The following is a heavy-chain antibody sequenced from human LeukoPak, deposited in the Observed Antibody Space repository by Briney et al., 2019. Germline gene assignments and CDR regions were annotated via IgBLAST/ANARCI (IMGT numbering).Heavy chain of an antibody. Sequence: SETLSLTCTVSGGSISSYYWSWIRQPAGKGLEWIGRIYTSGSTNYNPSLKSRGPMSIDTSKNQFSLELSSVTAADTAVYYCAREISRYNWNYEDYMDVWGKGTTVTVSS. V-gene: IGHV4-4*07. J-gene: IGHJ6*03. CDR2: IYTSGST. CDR1: GGSISSYY. D-gene: IGHD1-7*01. CDR3: AREISRYNWNYEDYMDV.